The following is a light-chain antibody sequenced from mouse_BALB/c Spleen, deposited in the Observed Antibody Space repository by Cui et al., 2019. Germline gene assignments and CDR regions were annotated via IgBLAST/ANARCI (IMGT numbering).Light chain of an antibody. CDR2: STT. CDR3: LQYDNLWT. Sequence: DIQMTQSPHSQAASLGGKVTITCNASKGSNKFIAWYQHQPGKGPRLLIHSTTTVHPGIPTRFSGSGSWRDYPFSISHLEPEDIGTYYCLQYDNLWTFGGGTKLEIK. J-gene: IGKJ1*01. V-gene: IGKV19-93*01. CDR1: KGSNKF.